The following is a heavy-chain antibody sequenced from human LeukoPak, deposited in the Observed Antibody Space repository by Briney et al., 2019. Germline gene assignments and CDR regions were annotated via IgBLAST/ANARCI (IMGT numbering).Heavy chain of an antibody. CDR1: GGSTSSSSYY. Sequence: SETLSLTCTVSGGSTSSSSYYWGWIRQPPGKGLEWIGYIYYSGSTNYNPSLKSRVTISVDTSKNQFSLKLSSVTAADTAVYYCAGGAGYSYVPFDYWGQGTLVTVSS. J-gene: IGHJ4*02. V-gene: IGHV4-61*05. D-gene: IGHD5-18*01. CDR3: AGGAGYSYVPFDY. CDR2: IYYSGST.